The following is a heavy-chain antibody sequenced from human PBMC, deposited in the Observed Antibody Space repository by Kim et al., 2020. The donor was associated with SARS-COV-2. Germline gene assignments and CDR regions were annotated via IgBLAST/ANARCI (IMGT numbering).Heavy chain of an antibody. D-gene: IGHD3-3*01. CDR2: ISSNGGST. V-gene: IGHV3-64*01. CDR1: GFTFSSYA. CDR3: ARDSAITVFGVVIINYYYSMDV. J-gene: IGHJ6*02. Sequence: GGSLRLSCAASGFTFSSYAMHWVRQAPGKGLEYVSAISSNGGSTYYANSVKGRFTISRDNSKNTLYLQMGSLRAEDMAVYYCARDSAITVFGVVIINYYYSMDVWPRKTTVTVSS.